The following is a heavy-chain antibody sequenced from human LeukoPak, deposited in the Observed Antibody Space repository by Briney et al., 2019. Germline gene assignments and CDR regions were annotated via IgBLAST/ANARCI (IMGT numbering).Heavy chain of an antibody. Sequence: GGSLRLSCAASVFTFSAYAMNWFRQVRGRGLEWVSSISPRSDYIYYADSVKRRFTLSRDDAKNSLYLQMNRLRVEDTATYYCARDPSGSPHAGDYWGRGTLVTVSS. CDR2: ISPRSDYI. CDR1: VFTFSAYA. V-gene: IGHV3-21*06. D-gene: IGHD1-26*01. J-gene: IGHJ4*02. CDR3: ARDPSGSPHAGDY.